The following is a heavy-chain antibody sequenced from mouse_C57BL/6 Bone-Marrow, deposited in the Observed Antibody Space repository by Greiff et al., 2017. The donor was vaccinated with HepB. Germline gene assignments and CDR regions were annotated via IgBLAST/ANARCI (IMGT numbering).Heavy chain of an antibody. CDR3: ARANWDEVDY. Sequence: EVKLVESGGGLVKPGGSLKLSCAASGFTFSDYGMHWVRQAPEKGLEWVAYISSGSSTIYYADTVKGRFTISRDNAKNTLFLQMTSLRSEDTAMYYCARANWDEVDYWGQVTTLTVSS. D-gene: IGHD4-1*01. CDR2: ISSGSSTI. V-gene: IGHV5-17*01. CDR1: GFTFSDYG. J-gene: IGHJ2*01.